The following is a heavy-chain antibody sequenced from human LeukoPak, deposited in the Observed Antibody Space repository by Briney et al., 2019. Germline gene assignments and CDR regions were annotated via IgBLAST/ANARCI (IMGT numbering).Heavy chain of an antibody. V-gene: IGHV3-30*18. Sequence: GGSLRLSCAASGFTFSSYGMQWVRQAPGKGVEGVAVISYDGSNKYYAVSVKGRFTISRDNSNHTLYLQMNSLRAEYTAVYYCAKGDGIAAAGYAYWGQGTLVTVSS. CDR1: GFTFSSYG. CDR2: ISYDGSNK. J-gene: IGHJ4*02. CDR3: AKGDGIAAAGYAY. D-gene: IGHD6-13*01.